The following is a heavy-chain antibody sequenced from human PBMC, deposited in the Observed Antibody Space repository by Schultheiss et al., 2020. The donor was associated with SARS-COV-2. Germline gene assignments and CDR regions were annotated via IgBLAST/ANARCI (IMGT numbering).Heavy chain of an antibody. D-gene: IGHD3-22*01. Sequence: SETLSLTCTVSGGSISGHYWSWIRQPAGKGLECIGRIYAGGSTKYNPSLKSRVTMSVDTSKIQFSLKLSSVTAADTAVYYCARGRGSWYYDSSGYSLDYWGQGTLVTVSS. CDR3: ARGRGSWYYDSSGYSLDY. V-gene: IGHV4-4*07. CDR1: GGSISGHY. J-gene: IGHJ4*02. CDR2: IYAGGST.